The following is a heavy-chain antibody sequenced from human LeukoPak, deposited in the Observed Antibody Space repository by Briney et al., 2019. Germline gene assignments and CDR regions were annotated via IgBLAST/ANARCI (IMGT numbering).Heavy chain of an antibody. J-gene: IGHJ4*02. Sequence: SETLSLTCTVSGGSISSSSYYWGWIRQPPGKGLEWIGSIYYSGSTHYNPSLKSRVTISVDTSKNQFSLKLSSVTAADTAVYYCAREAARVFDYWGQGTLVTVSS. CDR2: IYYSGST. CDR1: GGSISSSSYY. D-gene: IGHD6-6*01. CDR3: AREAARVFDY. V-gene: IGHV4-39*07.